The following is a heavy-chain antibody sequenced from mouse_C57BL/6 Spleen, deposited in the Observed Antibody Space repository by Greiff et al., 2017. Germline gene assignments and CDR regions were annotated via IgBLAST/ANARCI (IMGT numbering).Heavy chain of an antibody. D-gene: IGHD2-3*01. J-gene: IGHJ4*01. CDR3: ARGGIYDGYLYYAMDY. V-gene: IGHV14-3*01. CDR1: GFNIKNTY. Sequence: VQLKESVAELVRPGASVKLSCTASGFNIKNTYMHWVKQRPEQGLEWIGRIDPANGNTKYAPKFQGKATITADTSSNTAYLQLSSLTSEDTAIYYCARGGIYDGYLYYAMDYWGQGTSVTVSS. CDR2: IDPANGNT.